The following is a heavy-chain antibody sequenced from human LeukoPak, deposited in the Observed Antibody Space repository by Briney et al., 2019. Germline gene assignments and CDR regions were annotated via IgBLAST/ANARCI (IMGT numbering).Heavy chain of an antibody. CDR2: IYYSGST. Sequence: SETLSLTCTVSGGSISSYYWSWIRQPPGKGLEWIGYIYYSGSTNYNPSLKSRVTISVDTSKNQFSLKLSSVTAADTAVYYCARGYHGFWSGYIRSGWFDPWGQGTLVTVSS. CDR3: ARGYHGFWSGYIRSGWFDP. V-gene: IGHV4-59*01. D-gene: IGHD3-3*01. CDR1: GGSISSYY. J-gene: IGHJ5*02.